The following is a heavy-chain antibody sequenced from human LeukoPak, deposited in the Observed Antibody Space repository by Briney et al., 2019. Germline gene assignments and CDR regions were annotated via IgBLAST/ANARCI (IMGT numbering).Heavy chain of an antibody. Sequence: PGGSLRLSCAASGFTFTSSAMHWVRQAPGKGLEWVAVISYDGSNKYYADSVKGRFTISRDNSKNTLYLQMNSLRAEDTAVYYCARGYVDTAMVTDYWGQGTLVTVSS. D-gene: IGHD5-18*01. CDR2: ISYDGSNK. CDR3: ARGYVDTAMVTDY. CDR1: GFTFTSSA. J-gene: IGHJ4*02. V-gene: IGHV3-30-3*01.